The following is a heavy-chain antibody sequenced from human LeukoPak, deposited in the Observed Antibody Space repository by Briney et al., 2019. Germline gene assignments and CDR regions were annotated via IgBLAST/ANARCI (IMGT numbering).Heavy chain of an antibody. CDR2: ISGSGGST. J-gene: IGHJ4*02. V-gene: IGHV3-23*01. CDR3: CGIAVAGIY. Sequence: GGSLRLSCAVSGFSFSSYGMSWVRQAPGKGLEWVSGISGSGGSTYYIDSVKGRFTISRDNSKNTLYLQMNSLRAEDTAVYYCCGIAVAGIYWGQGTLVTVSS. CDR1: GFSFSSYG. D-gene: IGHD6-19*01.